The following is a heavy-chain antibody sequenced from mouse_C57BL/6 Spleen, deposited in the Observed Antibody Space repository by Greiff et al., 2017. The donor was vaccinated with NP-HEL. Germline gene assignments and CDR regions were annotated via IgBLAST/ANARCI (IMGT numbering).Heavy chain of an antibody. D-gene: IGHD1-1*02. V-gene: IGHV1-26*01. CDR2: INPNNGGT. CDR3: ARMGSPYWYFDV. CDR1: GYTFTDYY. Sequence: VQLQQSGPELVKPGASVKISCKASGYTFTDYYMNWVKQSHGKSLEWIGDINPNNGGTSYNQKFKGKATLTVDKSSSTAYMELRSLTSEDSAVYYCARMGSPYWYFDVWGTGTTVTVSS. J-gene: IGHJ1*03.